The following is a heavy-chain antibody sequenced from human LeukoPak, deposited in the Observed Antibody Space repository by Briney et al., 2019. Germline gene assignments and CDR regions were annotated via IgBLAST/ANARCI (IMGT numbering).Heavy chain of an antibody. J-gene: IGHJ4*02. CDR3: ARDRRTSYSDTSGLDY. V-gene: IGHV3-64*01. CDR1: GFTFNSFA. Sequence: GGSLRLSCAASGFTFNSFAMHWVRQAPGKGLQFVSAISANGGSTYYANSVKGRFTISRDNSKNTLYLQMGSLRPEDTAVYYCARDRRTSYSDTSGLDYWGQGTLVSVSS. D-gene: IGHD3-22*01. CDR2: ISANGGST.